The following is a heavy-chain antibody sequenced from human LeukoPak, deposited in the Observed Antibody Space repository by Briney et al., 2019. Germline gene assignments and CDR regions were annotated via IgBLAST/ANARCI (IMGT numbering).Heavy chain of an antibody. CDR1: GFTFSSYS. CDR3: ARVGCSSTSCFDY. D-gene: IGHD2-2*01. J-gene: IGHJ4*02. V-gene: IGHV3-21*01. CDR2: ISSSSSYI. Sequence: KSGGSLRLSCAASGFTFSSYSMNWVRQAPGKGLEWVSSISSSSSYIYYADSVKGRFTISRDNAKNSLYLQMNSLRAEDTAVYYCARVGCSSTSCFDYWGQGTLVTVSS.